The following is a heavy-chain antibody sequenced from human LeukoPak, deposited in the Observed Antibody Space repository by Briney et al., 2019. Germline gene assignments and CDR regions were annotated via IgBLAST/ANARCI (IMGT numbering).Heavy chain of an antibody. V-gene: IGHV4-39*01. J-gene: IGHJ4*02. CDR1: GGSIISSGYF. D-gene: IGHD2-2*01. CDR3: ARLGVPAAIAN. Sequence: PSETLSLTCTVSGGSIISSGYFWGWIRQPPGKGLEWIGSCYYSGSTYYNPSLKSRITISVDTSKNQFSLKVFSVTAADTATYYCARLGVPAAIANWGQETLLTVSS. CDR2: CYYSGST.